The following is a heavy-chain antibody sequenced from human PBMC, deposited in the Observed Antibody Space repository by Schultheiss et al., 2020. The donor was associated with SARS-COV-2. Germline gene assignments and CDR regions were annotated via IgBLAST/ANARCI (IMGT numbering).Heavy chain of an antibody. CDR2: ISSSSSTI. V-gene: IGHV3-48*04. Sequence: GGSLRLSCAASGFTFSGSAMHWVRQAPGKGLEWVSYISSSSSTIYYADSVKGRFTVSRDNAKNSLHLQMSSLRAEDTAVYYCAREDIYGYDPYYYYGMDVWGQGTTVTVSS. J-gene: IGHJ6*02. CDR1: GFTFSGSA. D-gene: IGHD5-18*01. CDR3: AREDIYGYDPYYYYGMDV.